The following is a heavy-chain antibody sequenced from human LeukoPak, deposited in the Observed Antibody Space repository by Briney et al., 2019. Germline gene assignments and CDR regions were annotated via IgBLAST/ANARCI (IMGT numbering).Heavy chain of an antibody. CDR2: IYYSGST. V-gene: IGHV4-59*01. J-gene: IGHJ6*03. D-gene: IGHD1-26*01. CDR3: ARGGSYRYYYMDV. Sequence: SETLSLTCTVSGGSISSYYWSWIRQPPGKGLEWIGYIYYSGSTNYNPSLKSRVTISVDTSRNQFSLKLSSVTAADTAVYYCARGGSYRYYYMDVWGKGTTVTVSS. CDR1: GGSISSYY.